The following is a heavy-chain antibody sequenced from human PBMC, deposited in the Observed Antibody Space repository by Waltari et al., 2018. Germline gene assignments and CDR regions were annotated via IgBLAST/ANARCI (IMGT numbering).Heavy chain of an antibody. CDR2: IYYSGST. D-gene: IGHD3-16*01. CDR1: GGSISRGGYY. V-gene: IGHV4-31*03. Sequence: QVQLQESGPGLVKPSQTLSLTSTVSGGSISRGGYYWSWIRQHPGKGLEWIGYIYYSGSTYYNPSLKSRVTISVDTSKNQFSLKLSSVTAADTAVYYCARAVPHLRPYFDYWGQGTLVTVSS. J-gene: IGHJ4*02. CDR3: ARAVPHLRPYFDY.